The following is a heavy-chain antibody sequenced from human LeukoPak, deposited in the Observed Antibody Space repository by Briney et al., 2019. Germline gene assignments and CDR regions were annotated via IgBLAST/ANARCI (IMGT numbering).Heavy chain of an antibody. CDR1: GFTVSSNY. D-gene: IGHD6-19*01. J-gene: IGHJ4*02. CDR2: ISYDGSNK. Sequence: GGSLRLSCAASGFTVSSNYMSWVRQAPGKGLEWVAVISYDGSNKYYADSVKGRFTISRDNSKNTLYLQMNSLRAEDTAVYYCARGSIAVALFNYFDYWGQGTLVTVSS. CDR3: ARGSIAVALFNYFDY. V-gene: IGHV3-30-3*01.